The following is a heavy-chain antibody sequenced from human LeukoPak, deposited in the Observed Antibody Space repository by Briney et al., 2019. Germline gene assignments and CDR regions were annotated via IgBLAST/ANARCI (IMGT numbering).Heavy chain of an antibody. CDR1: GGSFGGYY. D-gene: IGHD2-15*01. Sequence: SETLSLTCAVYGGSFGGYYWSWIRQPPGKGLEWIGEINHSGSTNYNPSLKSRVTISVDTSKNQFSLKLSSVTAADTAVYYCAGYCSGGSCYSGAFDIWGQGTMVTVSS. V-gene: IGHV4-34*01. J-gene: IGHJ3*02. CDR2: INHSGST. CDR3: AGYCSGGSCYSGAFDI.